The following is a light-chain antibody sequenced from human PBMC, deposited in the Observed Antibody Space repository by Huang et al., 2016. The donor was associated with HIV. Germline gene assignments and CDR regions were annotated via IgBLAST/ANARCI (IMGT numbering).Light chain of an antibody. Sequence: DIQMTQSPASLSASTGVRVTLTCRASQDIGNFVAWFQQKPGKVPRILIYAASVLQSGVPSRFSGRGSGTDFTLTITNFQAEDVATYYCQRYDSAPRAFGRGTKVDLK. CDR3: QRYDSAPRA. CDR2: AAS. CDR1: QDIGNF. J-gene: IGKJ1*01. V-gene: IGKV1-27*01.